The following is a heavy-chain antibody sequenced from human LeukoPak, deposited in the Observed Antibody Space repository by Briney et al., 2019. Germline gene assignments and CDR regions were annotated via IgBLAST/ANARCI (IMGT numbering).Heavy chain of an antibody. Sequence: SSETLSLTCTVSGGSISSGGYYWSWIRQHPGKGLEWIGYIYYSGSTYYNPSLKSRVTISVDTSKNQFSLKLSSVTAADTAVYYCARGYSYGENWFDPWGQGTLVTVSS. D-gene: IGHD5-18*01. J-gene: IGHJ5*02. CDR1: GGSISSGGYY. CDR3: ARGYSYGENWFDP. CDR2: IYYSGST. V-gene: IGHV4-31*03.